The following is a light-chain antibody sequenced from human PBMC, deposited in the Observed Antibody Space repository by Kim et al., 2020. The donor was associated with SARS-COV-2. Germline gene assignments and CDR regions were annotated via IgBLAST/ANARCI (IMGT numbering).Light chain of an antibody. J-gene: IGLJ2*01. V-gene: IGLV3-21*04. CDR3: QVWDSDTDHVI. CDR1: SLQAKT. CDR2: YDN. Sequence: APGGTAPVSCGGDSLQAKTVHWYQQKPGQAPVLVIQYDNERPSGIPERISGSTSGNMATLTLSRVEAGDEADYYCQVWDSDTDHVIFGGGTQLTVL.